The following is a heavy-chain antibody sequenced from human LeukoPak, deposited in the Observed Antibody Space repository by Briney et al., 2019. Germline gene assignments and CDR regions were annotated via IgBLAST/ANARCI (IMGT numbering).Heavy chain of an antibody. V-gene: IGHV3-7*01. J-gene: IGHJ4*02. CDR1: GFTFSSYW. CDR3: ARIGRCSSTSCYPFDY. D-gene: IGHD2-2*01. CDR2: IKQDGSEK. Sequence: GGSLRLSCAASGFTFSSYWMSWVRQAPGEGLEWVANIKQDGSEKYYVDSVKGRFTISRDNAKNSLYLQMNSLRAEDTAVYYCARIGRCSSTSCYPFDYWGQGTLVTVSS.